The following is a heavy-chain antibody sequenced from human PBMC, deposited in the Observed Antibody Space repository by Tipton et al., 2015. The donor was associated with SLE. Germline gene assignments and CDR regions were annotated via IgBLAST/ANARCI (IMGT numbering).Heavy chain of an antibody. CDR3: ARWGITPGTSNAFDI. J-gene: IGHJ3*02. CDR2: LYNAGNT. V-gene: IGHV3-53*04. D-gene: IGHD3-16*01. Sequence: SLRLSCAASGFSVRNNYMSWIRQAPGKGLEWVSVLYNAGNTDYADSVKGRFTISRHNSENTLYLQMNTLTAEDTAVYYCARWGITPGTSNAFDIWGQGTVVSVSS. CDR1: GFSVRNNY.